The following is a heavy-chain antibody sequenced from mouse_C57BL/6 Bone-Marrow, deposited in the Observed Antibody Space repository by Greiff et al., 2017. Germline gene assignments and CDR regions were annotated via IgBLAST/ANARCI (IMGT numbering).Heavy chain of an antibody. CDR3: ARERTETMDY. CDR1: GFTFSDFY. CDR2: SRNKANDYTT. D-gene: IGHD4-1*01. Sequence: EVKLMESGGGLVQSGRSLRLSCATSGFTFSDFYMEWVRQAPGKGLEWIAASRNKANDYTTEYSASVKGRFIVSRDTSQSILYLQMNDLRAEDTSFYDSARERTETMDYWGQGTSGTVSS. V-gene: IGHV7-1*01. J-gene: IGHJ4*01.